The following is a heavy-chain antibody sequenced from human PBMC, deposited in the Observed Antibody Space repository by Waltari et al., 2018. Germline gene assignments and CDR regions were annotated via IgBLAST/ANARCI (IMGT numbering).Heavy chain of an antibody. J-gene: IGHJ5*02. CDR3: ASLISLWSGLVFDP. V-gene: IGHV3-30*03. Sequence: QVQLVESGGGVVQPGRSLRLSCTASGFIFRDYGMHWVRQAPGKGLEWVAVISHHGSEKWYGDSVKGRFTISRDNAKNMLYLEMNSLKTEDTALYYCASLISLWSGLVFDPRGQGTLVTVSS. CDR2: ISHHGSEK. CDR1: GFIFRDYG. D-gene: IGHD3-3*01.